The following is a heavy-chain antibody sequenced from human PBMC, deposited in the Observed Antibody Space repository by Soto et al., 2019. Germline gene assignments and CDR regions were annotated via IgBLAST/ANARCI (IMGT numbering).Heavy chain of an antibody. CDR2: IYWDDDE. J-gene: IGHJ6*02. CDR3: ARIKAEPFYYYYGMDV. CDR1: GFSLTTRGVG. V-gene: IGHV2-5*02. D-gene: IGHD3-16*01. Sequence: GSGPTLVNPTQTLTLTCTFSGFSLTTRGVGVGWIRQPPGKALEWLALIYWDDDEGYSPSLKSRLTITKDTSKNQVVLTMTNMDPVDTATYYCARIKAEPFYYYYGMDVWGQGTTVTVSS.